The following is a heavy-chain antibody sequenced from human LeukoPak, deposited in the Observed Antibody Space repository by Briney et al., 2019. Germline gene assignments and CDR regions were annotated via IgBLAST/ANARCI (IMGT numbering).Heavy chain of an antibody. CDR2: IHLSGRT. CDR3: SRENGAFSPFGY. D-gene: IGHD2-8*01. V-gene: IGHV4-4*02. J-gene: IGHJ4*02. CDR1: GGSITTTNW. Sequence: SGTLSLTCGVSGGSITTTNWWSWVRQPPGQGLQWIGEIHLSGRTNYNPSLNSRVTLALDTSKNHLSLSLTSVTAADTAVYYCSRENGAFSPFGYWGQGTLVTVPS.